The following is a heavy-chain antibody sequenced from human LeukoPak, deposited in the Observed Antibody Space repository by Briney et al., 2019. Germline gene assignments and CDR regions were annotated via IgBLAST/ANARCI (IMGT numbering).Heavy chain of an antibody. CDR3: ARTSLCSSTSCYSY. D-gene: IGHD2-2*02. J-gene: IGHJ4*02. V-gene: IGHV3-48*04. Sequence: PGGSLRLSCAASGFTFSSYSMNWVRQAPGKGLEWVSYISSSSSTIYYADSVKGRFTISRDNAKNSLYLQMNSLRAEDTAVYYCARTSLCSSTSCYSYWGQGTLVTVSS. CDR2: ISSSSSTI. CDR1: GFTFSSYS.